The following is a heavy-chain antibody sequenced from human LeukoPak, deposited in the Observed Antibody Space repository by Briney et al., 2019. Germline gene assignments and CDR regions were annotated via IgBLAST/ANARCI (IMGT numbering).Heavy chain of an antibody. Sequence: GGSLSLSCAASGFTFSSYWMSWVRQAPGKGLEWVANIKQDGNDKYNVDSVKGRFTISRDNAKNSLYLQMNTLRAEDTAVYYCATYSGSYYSFRYWGQGTLVTVSS. CDR3: ATYSGSYYSFRY. D-gene: IGHD1-26*01. J-gene: IGHJ4*02. V-gene: IGHV3-7*01. CDR1: GFTFSSYW. CDR2: IKQDGNDK.